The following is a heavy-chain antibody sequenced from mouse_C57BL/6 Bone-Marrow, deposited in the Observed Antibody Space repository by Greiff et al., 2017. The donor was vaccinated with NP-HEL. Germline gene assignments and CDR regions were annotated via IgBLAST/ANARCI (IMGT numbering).Heavy chain of an antibody. CDR2: IHPNSGST. Sequence: QVQLQQSGAELVKPGASVKLSCKASGYTFTSYWMHWVKQRPGQGLEWIGMIHPNSGSTNYNEKFKSKATLTVDKSSSTAYMQLSSLTSEDSAVYYCARLIYDLYYFDYWGQGTTLTVSS. D-gene: IGHD2-3*01. CDR3: ARLIYDLYYFDY. V-gene: IGHV1-64*01. CDR1: GYTFTSYW. J-gene: IGHJ2*01.